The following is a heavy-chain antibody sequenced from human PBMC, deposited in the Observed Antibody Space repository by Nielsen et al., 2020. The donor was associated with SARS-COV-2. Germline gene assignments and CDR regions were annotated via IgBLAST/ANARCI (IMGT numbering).Heavy chain of an antibody. CDR1: GFTLSSLW. J-gene: IGHJ3*01. CDR3: ARDWSRAFDV. V-gene: IGHV3-7*01. Sequence: GESLKISCAASGFTLSSLWMSWVRQVPGKGLEWVADIKPDGSEKVYVDSVKGRFTISRDNAKNSMSLQMNSLRVEDTAVYYCARDWSRAFDVWGQGTMVTVSS. CDR2: IKPDGSEK.